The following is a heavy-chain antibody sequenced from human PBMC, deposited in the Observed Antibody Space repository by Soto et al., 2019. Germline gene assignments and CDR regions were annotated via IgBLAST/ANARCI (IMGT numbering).Heavy chain of an antibody. CDR2: IYYSGST. CDR3: ARQATVTTCFDY. Sequence: QVQLQESGPGLVKPSQTLSLTCTVSGGSISSGGYYWSWIRQHPGKGLEWIGYIYYSGSTYYNPSLKTRVTISVDTSKNQFSLQLSSVTAADTAVYYCARQATVTTCFDYWGQGTLVTVSS. D-gene: IGHD4-17*01. J-gene: IGHJ4*02. V-gene: IGHV4-31*03. CDR1: GGSISSGGYY.